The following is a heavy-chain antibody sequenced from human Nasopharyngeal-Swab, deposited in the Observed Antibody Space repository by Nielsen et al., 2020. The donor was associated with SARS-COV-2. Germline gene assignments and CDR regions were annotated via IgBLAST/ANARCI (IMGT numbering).Heavy chain of an antibody. J-gene: IGHJ4*02. D-gene: IGHD3-22*01. CDR3: ARGVAGVSMIVVVLTGGSYHFDY. Sequence: SETLSLTCAVSGGSISSGGYYWSWIRQPPGKGLEWIGEINHSGNTNYNPSLKSRVTISLDTSKNQFSLKLSSVTAADTAVYYCARGVAGVSMIVVVLTGGSYHFDYWGQGTLVTVSS. CDR1: GGSISSGGYY. CDR2: INHSGNT. V-gene: IGHV4-34*01.